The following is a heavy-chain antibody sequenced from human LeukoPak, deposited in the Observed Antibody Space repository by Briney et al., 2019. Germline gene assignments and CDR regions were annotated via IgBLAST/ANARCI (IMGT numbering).Heavy chain of an antibody. Sequence: ASVKVSCKASGYTFTSYYMHWVRQAPGQGFEWMGIINPSGGSTSYAQKFQGRVTMTRDTSTSTVYMELSSLRSEDTAVYYCARVSSDCSSTSCYVYDAFDIWGQGTMVTVSS. CDR1: GYTFTSYY. D-gene: IGHD2-2*01. V-gene: IGHV1-46*01. CDR3: ARVSSDCSSTSCYVYDAFDI. J-gene: IGHJ3*02. CDR2: INPSGGST.